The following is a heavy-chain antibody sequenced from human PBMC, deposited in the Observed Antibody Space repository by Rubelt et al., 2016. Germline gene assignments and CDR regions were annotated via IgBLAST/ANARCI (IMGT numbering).Heavy chain of an antibody. Sequence: VKVSCKASGGTFSSYAISRVRQAPGQGLEWMGRIIPILGIANYAQKFQGRVTITADKSTSTAYMELSSLRSEDTAVYYCARDTGPMGGGWGQGTLVTVSS. CDR3: ARDTGPMGGG. D-gene: IGHD1-26*01. J-gene: IGHJ4*02. CDR1: GGTFSSYA. V-gene: IGHV1-69*04. CDR2: IIPILGIA.